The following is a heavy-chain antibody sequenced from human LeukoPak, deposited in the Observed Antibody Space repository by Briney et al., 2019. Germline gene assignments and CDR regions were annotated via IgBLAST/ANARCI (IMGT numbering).Heavy chain of an antibody. V-gene: IGHV4-34*01. CDR3: ARHGSRSGYGWFDP. Sequence: PSETLSLTCNVSGGSISSYYWSWIRQPPGKGLEWIGEINHSGSTNYNPSLKSRVTISVDASKNQFSLKLSSVTAADTAVYYCARHGSRSGYGWFDPWGQGTLVTVSS. J-gene: IGHJ5*02. D-gene: IGHD3-10*01. CDR1: GGSISSYY. CDR2: INHSGST.